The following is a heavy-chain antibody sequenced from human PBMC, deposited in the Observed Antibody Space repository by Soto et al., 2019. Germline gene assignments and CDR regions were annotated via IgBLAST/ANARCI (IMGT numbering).Heavy chain of an antibody. D-gene: IGHD3-22*01. J-gene: IGHJ4*02. CDR2: INAGNGNT. CDR3: ARPRGNYPFDY. CDR1: GYTFTSYG. V-gene: IGHV1-3*01. Sequence: ASVKVSCKASGYTFTSYGISWVRQAPGQGLEWMGWINAGNGNTKYSQKFQGRVTITRDTSASTAYMELSSLRSEDTAVYYCARPRGNYPFDYWGQGTLVTVSS.